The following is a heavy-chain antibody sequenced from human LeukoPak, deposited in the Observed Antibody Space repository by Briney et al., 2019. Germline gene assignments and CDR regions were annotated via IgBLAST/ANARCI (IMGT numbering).Heavy chain of an antibody. Sequence: GGSLRLSCEASGFTVSSNYMTWVRQAPGKGLEWLSVMYSDGITYHADSVKGRFTISRDNSKNTLYLQMNSLRPDDTAVYYCAREEMTTVSASYYFFALEVWGQGATVTVSS. D-gene: IGHD4-11*01. CDR2: MYSDGIT. CDR1: GFTVSSNY. V-gene: IGHV3-66*02. CDR3: AREEMTTVSASYYFFALEV. J-gene: IGHJ6*02.